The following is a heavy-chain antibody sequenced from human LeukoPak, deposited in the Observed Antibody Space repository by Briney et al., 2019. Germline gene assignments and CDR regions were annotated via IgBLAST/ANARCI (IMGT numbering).Heavy chain of an antibody. V-gene: IGHV4-59*01. CDR2: IYYSGST. Sequence: KPSETLSFTATGSVGSISSYYWRWIRPPPGEGLEWIVYIYYSGSTNYNPSLKSRATTPVDTSKNQFSLKVSSVTAAGAAVYYWARDGCGEPRSDAFDIWGQGTMVTVSS. CDR3: ARDGCGEPRSDAFDI. J-gene: IGHJ3*02. D-gene: IGHD3-10*01. CDR1: VGSISSYY.